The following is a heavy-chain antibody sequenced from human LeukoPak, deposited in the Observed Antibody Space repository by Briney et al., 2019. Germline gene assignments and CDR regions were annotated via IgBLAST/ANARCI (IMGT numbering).Heavy chain of an antibody. CDR3: ARIMRIPARLGYYYYYYMDV. D-gene: IGHD3-16*01. CDR1: GGSFSGYY. V-gene: IGHV4-34*01. CDR2: INHSGST. Sequence: SETLSLTCAVYGGSFSGYYWSWIRQPPGKVLEWIGEINHSGSTNYNPSLKSRVTISVDTSKNQFSLKVTSVTAADTAVYYCARIMRIPARLGYYYYYYMDVWGKGTTVTVSS. J-gene: IGHJ6*03.